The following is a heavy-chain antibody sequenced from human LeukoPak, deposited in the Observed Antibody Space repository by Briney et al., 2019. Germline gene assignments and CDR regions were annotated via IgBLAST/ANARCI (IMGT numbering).Heavy chain of an antibody. Sequence: ASVKVSCKSSGYTFTAYAVHWVRQAPGQGLEWMGWITPSDGANYAQKFQGRVTMTRDTSMSTAYMDLNRLTSDDTAVYYCAKAPGGSGSFLYNWFDPWGQGTLVTVSS. V-gene: IGHV1-2*02. CDR3: AKAPGGSGSFLYNWFDP. J-gene: IGHJ5*02. D-gene: IGHD3-10*01. CDR1: GYTFTAYA. CDR2: ITPSDGA.